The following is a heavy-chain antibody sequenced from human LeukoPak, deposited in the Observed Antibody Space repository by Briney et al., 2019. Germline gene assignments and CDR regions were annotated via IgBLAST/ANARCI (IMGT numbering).Heavy chain of an antibody. D-gene: IGHD4/OR15-4a*01. J-gene: IGHJ6*02. Sequence: SEPLSLPCTVSGGSISYYYWSWIRQSPGKGLEWIGYVYYSGTTNYNPSLKSRVTISVDTSKNQFSLQLRSVTAADTAVYYCAREDPQTRVPEGMDVWGQGTTVTVS. V-gene: IGHV4-59*01. CDR3: AREDPQTRVPEGMDV. CDR1: GGSISYYY. CDR2: VYYSGTT.